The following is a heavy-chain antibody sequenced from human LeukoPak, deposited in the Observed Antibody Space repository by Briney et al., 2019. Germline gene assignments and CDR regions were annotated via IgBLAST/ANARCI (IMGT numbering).Heavy chain of an antibody. V-gene: IGHV4-31*03. Sequence: SETLSLTCTVSGGSISSGGYYWSWVRQHPGKGLEWIGYIYYSGSTYYNPSLKSRVTISVDTSKNQFPLKLSSVTAADTAVYYCVRLIYFDSSGYYTEYWFDPWGQGTLVTVSS. CDR2: IYYSGST. CDR3: VRLIYFDSSGYYTEYWFDP. D-gene: IGHD3-22*01. CDR1: GGSISSGGYY. J-gene: IGHJ5*02.